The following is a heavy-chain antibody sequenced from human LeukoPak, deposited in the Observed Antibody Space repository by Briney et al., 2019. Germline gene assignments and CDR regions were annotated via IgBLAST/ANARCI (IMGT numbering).Heavy chain of an antibody. J-gene: IGHJ4*02. CDR2: IYYSGST. D-gene: IGHD3-10*01. Sequence: PSETQSLTCTVSGGSISSIIYYWGWIRQPPGKGLEWIGTIYYSGSTYYNVSLKSRVTISVDTSRNQFSLKLSSVTAADTAVYYCARHSRSVDYGSGSYTWDYWGQGTLVTVSS. V-gene: IGHV4-39*01. CDR1: GGSISSIIYY. CDR3: ARHSRSVDYGSGSYTWDY.